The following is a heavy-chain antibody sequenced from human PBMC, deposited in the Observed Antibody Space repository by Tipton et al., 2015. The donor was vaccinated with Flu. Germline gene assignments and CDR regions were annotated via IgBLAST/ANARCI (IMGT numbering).Heavy chain of an antibody. J-gene: IGHJ4*02. CDR2: IYRSGST. CDR1: GDSINSDYF. D-gene: IGHD3-10*01. V-gene: IGHV4-38-2*01. CDR3: ARSTYYYGSGSSDY. Sequence: TLSLTCAVSGDSINSDYFWGWIRQPPGKGLEWIASIYRSGSTDYNPSLKSRVTISVDTSKNQFSLKMRSVTAADMAVYYCARSTYYYGSGSSDYWGQGTLVTVSS.